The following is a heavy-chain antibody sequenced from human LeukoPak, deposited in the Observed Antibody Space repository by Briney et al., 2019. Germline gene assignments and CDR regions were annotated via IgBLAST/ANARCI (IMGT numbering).Heavy chain of an antibody. D-gene: IGHD5-18*01. CDR1: GFTVSSNY. V-gene: IGHV3-66*01. J-gene: IGHJ4*02. CDR3: ARVRSTAMVSN. CDR2: IYSGGST. Sequence: GGSLRLSCAASGFTVSSNYMSWVRQAPGKGVEWVSVIYSGGSTYYADSVKGRFTISRDNSKNTLYLQMNSLRAEDTAVYYCARVRSTAMVSNWGQGTLVTVSS.